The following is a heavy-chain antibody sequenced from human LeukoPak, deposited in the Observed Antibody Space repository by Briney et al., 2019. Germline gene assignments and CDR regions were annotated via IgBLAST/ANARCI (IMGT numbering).Heavy chain of an antibody. CDR2: IYYSGST. J-gene: IGHJ4*02. Sequence: PSETLSLTCTVSGGSISSYYWSWIRQPPGKGLEWIGYIYYSGSTNYNPSLRSRVTISVDTSKNQFSLKLSSVTAADTAVYYCAREKSYRRYFDYWGRGTLVTVSS. V-gene: IGHV4-59*01. CDR3: AREKSYRRYFDY. CDR1: GGSISSYY. D-gene: IGHD1-26*01.